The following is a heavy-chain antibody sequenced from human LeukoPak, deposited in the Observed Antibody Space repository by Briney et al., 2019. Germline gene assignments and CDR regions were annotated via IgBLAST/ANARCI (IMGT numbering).Heavy chain of an antibody. D-gene: IGHD6-19*01. CDR3: ARDQWLAYYYHGMDV. CDR2: ITNNGSTI. V-gene: IGHV3-48*03. J-gene: IGHJ6*02. CDR1: GFTFSTYA. Sequence: PGGSLRLSCAASGFTFSTYAMNWVRQAPGKGLEWVSYITNNGSTIYYADPGKGRFTISRDKAENSLYLQINSLRAEDTAIYYCARDQWLAYYYHGMDVWGQGTTVTVSS.